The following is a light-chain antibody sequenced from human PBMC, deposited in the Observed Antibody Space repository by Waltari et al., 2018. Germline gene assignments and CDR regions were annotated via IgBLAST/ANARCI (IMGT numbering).Light chain of an antibody. V-gene: IGLV2-8*01. CDR2: EVS. J-gene: IGLJ2*01. CDR3: SSYAGSNNLL. Sequence: QSALTQPPSASGSPGPSVTISCTGTSSDVGGYHYVSWYQQHPGKTPKSMLYEVSRRPSGVPDRFSGSKSGNTASLTVSGLQAEDEADYYCSSYAGSNNLLFGGGTKLTVL. CDR1: SSDVGGYHY.